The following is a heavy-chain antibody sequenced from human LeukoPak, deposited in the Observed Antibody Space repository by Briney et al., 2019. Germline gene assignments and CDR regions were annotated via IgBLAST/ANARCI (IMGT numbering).Heavy chain of an antibody. CDR1: GFTVDSNY. CDR2: IYTGGNT. D-gene: IGHD3-22*01. V-gene: IGHV3-53*01. CDR3: ARGDDSGYYDYFDY. Sequence: GGSLRLSCAASGFTVDSNYLSWVRQAPGKGLEWVSTIYTGGNTYYAASVKGRFTISRDFSKNTVFLHMNSLRAEDTAMYYCARGDDSGYYDYFDYWGQEPWPPSPQ. J-gene: IGHJ4*01.